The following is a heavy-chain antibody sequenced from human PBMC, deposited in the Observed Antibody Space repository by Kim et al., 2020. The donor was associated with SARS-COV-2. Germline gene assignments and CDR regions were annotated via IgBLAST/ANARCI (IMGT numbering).Heavy chain of an antibody. CDR2: ISGSDKTI. J-gene: IGHJ4*02. D-gene: IGHD2-8*02. V-gene: IGHV3-48*03. CDR3: AVSTGCDY. Sequence: GGSLRLSCAASGFIFNTHGMNWVRQAPGKGLEWISYISGSDKTIYYADSVKGRFTMSRDNAKNSVFLQMNSLRVEDTAVYYCAVSTGCDYWGQGTLVTVS. CDR1: GFIFNTHG.